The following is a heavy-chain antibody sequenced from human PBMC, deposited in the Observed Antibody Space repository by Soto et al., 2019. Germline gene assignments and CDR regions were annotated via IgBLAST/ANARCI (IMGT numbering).Heavy chain of an antibody. CDR1: GFTFSSYG. V-gene: IGHV3-30*18. Sequence: QVQLVESGGGVVQPGRSRRLSCAASGFTFSSYGMHWVRQAPGKGLEWVAVTLYDGSKKYYGDTVKGRFIISRDNSMNMENLQVDSLITEDTTVYYCAKELGLLSSYLDAFDIWGQGTMVTVAS. J-gene: IGHJ3*02. D-gene: IGHD3-3*01. CDR3: AKELGLLSSYLDAFDI. CDR2: TLYDGSKK.